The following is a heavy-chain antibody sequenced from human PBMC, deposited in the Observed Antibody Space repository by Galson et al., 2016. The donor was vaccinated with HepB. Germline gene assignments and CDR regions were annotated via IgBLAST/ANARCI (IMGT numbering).Heavy chain of an antibody. D-gene: IGHD6-13*01. Sequence: SLRLSCAASGFTSSNYAMNWVRQAPGKGLEWVSGISGSGGITYYADSVKGRFTISRDNSKNTLYLQMISLRAEDTAVYYCAKRGQQLVQDAFDVWGQGTLVTVSS. V-gene: IGHV3-23*01. CDR2: ISGSGGIT. CDR3: AKRGQQLVQDAFDV. CDR1: GFTSSNYA. J-gene: IGHJ3*01.